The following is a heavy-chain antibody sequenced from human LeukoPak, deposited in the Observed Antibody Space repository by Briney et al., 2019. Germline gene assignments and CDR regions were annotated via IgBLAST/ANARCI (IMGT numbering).Heavy chain of an antibody. CDR1: GYTFTVHD. CDR3: ARGDYYYSSGYPDY. V-gene: IGHV1-2*02. CDR2: INPNSGGR. J-gene: IGHJ4*02. D-gene: IGHD3-22*01. Sequence: ASVKVSFTASGYTFTVHDMHWVRQAPGQGLEWMGWINPNSGGRDYAQKFQGRVTLTRDTSISTAYMELSRPRSDDTAVYYCARGDYYYSSGYPDYWGQGTLVTVSS.